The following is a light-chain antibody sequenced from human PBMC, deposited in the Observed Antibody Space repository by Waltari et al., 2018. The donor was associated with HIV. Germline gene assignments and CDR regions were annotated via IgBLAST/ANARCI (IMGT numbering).Light chain of an antibody. Sequence: QTVVTQEPSLSVSPGKTITLTCGLSSASVSTSFFPSWYQLTPGQPPRRLRYNTDVRSSVVPDRFSGSIVGNKAALTIAGAQAEDESVYYGVLYVRSGRVFGGGTRLTVL. J-gene: IGLJ2*01. CDR3: VLYVRSGRV. CDR1: SASVSTSFF. V-gene: IGLV8-61*01. CDR2: NTD.